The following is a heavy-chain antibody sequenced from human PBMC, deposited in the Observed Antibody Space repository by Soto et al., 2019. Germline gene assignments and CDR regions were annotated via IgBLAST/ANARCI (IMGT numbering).Heavy chain of an antibody. CDR3: AVVPAANGHYGMDV. CDR1: GFTFSSYS. J-gene: IGHJ6*02. V-gene: IGHV3-48*01. D-gene: IGHD2-2*01. Sequence: EVQLVESGGGLVQPGGSLRLSCAASGFTFSSYSMNWVRQAPGKGLEWVSYISSSSSTIYYADSVKGRFTISRDNAKNSLYLQMTSLSAEDTAVYYCAVVPAANGHYGMDVWGQGTTVTVSS. CDR2: ISSSSSTI.